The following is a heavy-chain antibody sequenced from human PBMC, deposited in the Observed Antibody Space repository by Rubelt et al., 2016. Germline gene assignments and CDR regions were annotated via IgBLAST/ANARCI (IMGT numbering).Heavy chain of an antibody. V-gene: IGHV5-10-1*01. CDR3: ARPLPDADDY. Sequence: MGRIDPSDSYTNYSPSFQGHVTISADKSISTAYLQWSSLKASDTAMYYCARPLPDADDYWGQGTLVTVSS. D-gene: IGHD1-14*01. CDR2: IDPSDSYT. J-gene: IGHJ4*02.